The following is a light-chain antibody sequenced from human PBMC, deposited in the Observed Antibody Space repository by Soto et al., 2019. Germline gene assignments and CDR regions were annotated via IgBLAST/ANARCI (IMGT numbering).Light chain of an antibody. J-gene: IGLJ1*01. CDR1: SSDVGDYNY. V-gene: IGLV2-14*01. Sequence: QSALTQPASVSGSPGQSITISCTGTSSDVGDYNYVSWYQEHPGKAPKLMIYDVSNRPSGVSNRFSGSKSGSTATLTISGIQAEDEADYYCSSYTSSTTSVFGTGTKLTVL. CDR3: SSYTSSTTSV. CDR2: DVS.